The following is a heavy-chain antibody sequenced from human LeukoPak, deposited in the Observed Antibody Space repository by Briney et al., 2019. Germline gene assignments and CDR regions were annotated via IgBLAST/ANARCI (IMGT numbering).Heavy chain of an antibody. D-gene: IGHD3-10*01. CDR3: ARLPGYYYGSGSPD. CDR2: INYSGRT. V-gene: IGHV4-39*01. CDR1: GGSISSSEYY. Sequence: SETLSLTCIVSGGSISSSEYYWGWIRQPPGKGLEWIASINYSGRTYYNVSLKSRVTISVDASKNQFSLQLSSVTAADTAVYYCARLPGYYYGSGSPDWGQGTLVTVSS. J-gene: IGHJ4*02.